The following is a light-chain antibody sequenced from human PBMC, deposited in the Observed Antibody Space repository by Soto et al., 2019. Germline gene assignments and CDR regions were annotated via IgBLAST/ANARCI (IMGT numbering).Light chain of an antibody. CDR2: KAS. CDR1: QSINSW. J-gene: IGKJ1*01. CDR3: QQYKSYWT. Sequence: DIQMTQSPSTLSASVGDRVTITCRASQSINSWLAWYQQKPWKAPNLLIYKASSLESGVPSRFSGSGSGTEFTLTISSLQPDDFATYYCQQYKSYWTFGQGTKVEIK. V-gene: IGKV1-5*03.